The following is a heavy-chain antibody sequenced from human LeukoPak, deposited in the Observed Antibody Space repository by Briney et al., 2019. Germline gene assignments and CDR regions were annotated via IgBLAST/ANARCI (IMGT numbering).Heavy chain of an antibody. CDR2: IIPIFGTA. CDR3: ARKVAATGYFDY. D-gene: IGHD2-15*01. Sequence: SVKVSCXASGGTFSSYAISWVRQAPGQGLEWMGGIIPIFGTANYAQKFQGRVTITADESTSTAYMELSSLRSEDTAVYYCARKVAATGYFDYWGQGTLVAVSS. CDR1: GGTFSSYA. V-gene: IGHV1-69*13. J-gene: IGHJ4*02.